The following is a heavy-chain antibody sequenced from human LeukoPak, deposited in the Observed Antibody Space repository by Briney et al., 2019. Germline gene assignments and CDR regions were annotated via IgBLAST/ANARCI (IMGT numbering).Heavy chain of an antibody. J-gene: IGHJ6*04. Sequence: GRSLRLSCAASGFTFSSYAMHWVRQAPGKGLEWVAAISYDGSNKYYADSVKGRFTISRDNPKNTLYLPMNSLRAEDTAVYYCAREGIQLWYDYYGMDVWGKGTTVTVSS. CDR3: AREGIQLWYDYYGMDV. V-gene: IGHV3-30*04. D-gene: IGHD5-18*01. CDR1: GFTFSSYA. CDR2: ISYDGSNK.